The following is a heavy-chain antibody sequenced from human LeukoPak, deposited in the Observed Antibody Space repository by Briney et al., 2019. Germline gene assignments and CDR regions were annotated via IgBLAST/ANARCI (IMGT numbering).Heavy chain of an antibody. Sequence: QAGGSLRLSCAASGFTFSSYAMHWVRQAPGKGLEWVAVISYDGSNKYYADSVKGRFTISRDNSKNTLYLQMNSLRAEETAVYYCARGSNGYYYWGQGTLATVSS. CDR3: ARGSNGYYY. V-gene: IGHV3-30*04. J-gene: IGHJ4*02. CDR2: ISYDGSNK. CDR1: GFTFSSYA. D-gene: IGHD3-22*01.